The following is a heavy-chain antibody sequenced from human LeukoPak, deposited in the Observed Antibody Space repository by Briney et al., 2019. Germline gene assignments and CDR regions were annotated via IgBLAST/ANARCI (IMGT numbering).Heavy chain of an antibody. CDR1: GFTFSNAW. Sequence: GGSLRLSCAASGFTFSNAWMSWVRQAPGKGLEWVGRIKSKTDGGTTDYAAPVKGRFTISRDDSKNTLYLQMNSPKTEDTAVYYCTTTFDSSGFPAWGQGTLATVSS. J-gene: IGHJ5*02. V-gene: IGHV3-15*01. CDR2: IKSKTDGGTT. CDR3: TTTFDSSGFPA. D-gene: IGHD6-19*01.